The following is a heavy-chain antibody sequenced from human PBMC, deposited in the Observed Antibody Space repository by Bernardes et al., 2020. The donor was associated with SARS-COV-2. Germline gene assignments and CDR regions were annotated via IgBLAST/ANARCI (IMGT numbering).Heavy chain of an antibody. CDR3: AKDPVWTWNYGFEAFDI. CDR2: ISGSGGST. Sequence: GGSLRLSCAASGFTFSSYAMSWVRQAPGKGLEWVSAISGSGGSTYYADSVKGRFTISRDNSKNTLYLQMNSLRAEDTAVYYCAKDPVWTWNYGFEAFDIWGQGTMVTVSS. J-gene: IGHJ3*02. D-gene: IGHD1-7*01. V-gene: IGHV3-23*01. CDR1: GFTFSSYA.